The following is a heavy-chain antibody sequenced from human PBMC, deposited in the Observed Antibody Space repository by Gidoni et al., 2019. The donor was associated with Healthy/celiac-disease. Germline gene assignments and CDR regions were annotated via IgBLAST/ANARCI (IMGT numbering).Heavy chain of an antibody. CDR3: ASNGPNGFGYFQH. CDR1: GSSFASYW. CDR2: IYPGDSDT. D-gene: IGHD3-16*01. J-gene: IGHJ1*01. Sequence: DVQLVQSGAEVKKPGESLKIYCKGSGSSFASYWIGWVRQMPGKGLAWMGIIYPGDSDTCYSPSFQGPVTISADKSISTAYLQWSSLKASDTAMYYCASNGPNGFGYFQHWGQGTLVTVSS. V-gene: IGHV5-51*03.